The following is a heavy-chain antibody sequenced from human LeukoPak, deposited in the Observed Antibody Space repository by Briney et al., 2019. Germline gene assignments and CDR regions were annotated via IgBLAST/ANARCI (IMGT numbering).Heavy chain of an antibody. D-gene: IGHD2-15*01. CDR2: INHSGST. CDR3: AREDRGYCSGGSCADAFDI. Sequence: SETLSFTCAVYGGSFSGYYWSWIRQPPGKGLEWIGEINHSGSTNYNPSLKSRVTISVDTSKNQFSLKLSSVTAADTAVYYCAREDRGYCSGGSCADAFDIWGQGTMVTVSS. J-gene: IGHJ3*02. V-gene: IGHV4-34*01. CDR1: GGSFSGYY.